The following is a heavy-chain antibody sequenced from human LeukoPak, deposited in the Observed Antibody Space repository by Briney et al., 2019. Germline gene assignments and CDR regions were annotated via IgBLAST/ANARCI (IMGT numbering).Heavy chain of an antibody. CDR2: VYGSGTT. D-gene: IGHD6-13*01. CDR3: ATRTGGSTWYGVFDF. J-gene: IGHJ4*02. Sequence: SETLSLTCTVSGASMSDHYWSWIRQSPGKGLEWIGYVYGSGTTNYNPSLNGRVTMSVDTSKNQFSLKLTSVTPADTALYYCATRTGGSTWYGVFDFWSRGTLVTVSS. V-gene: IGHV4-59*11. CDR1: GASMSDHY.